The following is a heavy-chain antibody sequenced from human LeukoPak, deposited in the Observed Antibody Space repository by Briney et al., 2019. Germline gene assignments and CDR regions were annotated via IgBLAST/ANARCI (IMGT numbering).Heavy chain of an antibody. D-gene: IGHD1-1*01. CDR1: GITFSNAW. CDR2: IKQDESEK. J-gene: IGHJ4*02. V-gene: IGHV3-7*01. CDR3: ARDKIEGPTKLDY. Sequence: GGSLRLSCAASGITFSNAWMTWVRQAPGKGLEWVANIKQDESEKYYVDSVKGRFTISRDNAKNSLYLQMNSLRAEDTAVYYCARDKIEGPTKLDYWGQGILVTVSS.